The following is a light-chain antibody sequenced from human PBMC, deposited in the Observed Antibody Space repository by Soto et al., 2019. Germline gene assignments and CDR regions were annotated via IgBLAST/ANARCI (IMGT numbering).Light chain of an antibody. V-gene: IGLV4-69*01. Sequence: QSVLTQSPSASASLGASVKLTCTLSSGHSSYAIAWHQKQPGKGPRYLMDLNNDGSHTKGDGIPVRFSGSSSGADRYLIISSLQSEDEADYYCQTWGTGFQFFGGGTKLTVL. CDR2: LNNDGSH. CDR1: SGHSSYA. CDR3: QTWGTGFQF. J-gene: IGLJ2*01.